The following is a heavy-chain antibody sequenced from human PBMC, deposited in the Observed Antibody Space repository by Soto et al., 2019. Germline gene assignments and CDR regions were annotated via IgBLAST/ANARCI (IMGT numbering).Heavy chain of an antibody. CDR3: ARDARGCSSTRCYRAHFYYGMDV. Sequence: QVQLVESGGGLVKPGGSLRLSCAGSGFTFSDYDMSWIRQAPGKGLEWVSYIRGTSSYTNYADSVKGRFTISRDNAKNSLYLQMNNLTAEDTAVYLCARDARGCSSTRCYRAHFYYGMDVWGQGTTVTVSS. CDR2: IRGTSSYT. CDR1: GFTFSDYD. V-gene: IGHV3-11*06. D-gene: IGHD2-2*01. J-gene: IGHJ6*02.